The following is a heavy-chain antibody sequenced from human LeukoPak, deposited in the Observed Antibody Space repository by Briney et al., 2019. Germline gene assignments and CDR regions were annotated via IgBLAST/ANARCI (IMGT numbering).Heavy chain of an antibody. CDR2: IYYSGST. Sequence: SETLSLTCTVSGGSISSSSYYWGWIRQPPGKGLEWIGSIYYSGSTYYNPSLKSRVTISVDTSKNQFSLKLSSVTAADTAVYYCARSDWGAAYHFDYWGQGTLVTVSS. J-gene: IGHJ4*02. CDR3: ARSDWGAAYHFDY. D-gene: IGHD7-27*01. CDR1: GGSISSSSYY. V-gene: IGHV4-39*01.